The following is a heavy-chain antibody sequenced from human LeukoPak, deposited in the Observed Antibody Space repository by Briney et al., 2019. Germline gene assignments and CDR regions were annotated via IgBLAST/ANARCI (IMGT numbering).Heavy chain of an antibody. J-gene: IGHJ4*02. CDR2: IIPILGIA. V-gene: IGHV1-69*04. CDR1: GGTFSSYA. Sequence: SVKVSCKASGGTFSSYAISWVRQAPGQGLEWMGRIIPILGIANHAQKFQGRVTITADKSTSTAYMELSSLRSEDTAVYYCARGVAYCGGDCQFDYWGQGTLVTVSS. D-gene: IGHD2-21*02. CDR3: ARGVAYCGGDCQFDY.